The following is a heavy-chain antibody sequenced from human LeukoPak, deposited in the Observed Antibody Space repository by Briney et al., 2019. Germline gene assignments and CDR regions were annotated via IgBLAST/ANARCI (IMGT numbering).Heavy chain of an antibody. CDR3: ARESPGTGYYLDY. Sequence: GSLRLSCVASGFTFSSYAMHWVRQTPGKGLEYVSGINSNGGSTHYANSVKGRFTISRDNSKHTLYLQMGSLRTEDMAVYYCARESPGTGYYLDYWGQGTLVTVSS. D-gene: IGHD3-9*01. V-gene: IGHV3-64*01. CDR1: GFTFSSYA. J-gene: IGHJ4*02. CDR2: INSNGGST.